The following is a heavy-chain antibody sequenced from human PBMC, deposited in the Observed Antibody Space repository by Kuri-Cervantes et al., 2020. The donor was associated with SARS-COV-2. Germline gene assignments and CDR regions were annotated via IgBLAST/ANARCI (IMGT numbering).Heavy chain of an antibody. V-gene: IGHV3-30*02. CDR1: GFTFSSYW. D-gene: IGHD3-10*01. CDR2: IRYDGSNK. Sequence: GESLKISCAASGFTFSSYWMSWVRQAPGKGLEWVAFIRYDGSNKYYADSVKGRFTISRDNSKSALYLQMNSLRAEDTAVYYCAKNGVRGVQFDYWGQGTLVTVSS. CDR3: AKNGVRGVQFDY. J-gene: IGHJ4*02.